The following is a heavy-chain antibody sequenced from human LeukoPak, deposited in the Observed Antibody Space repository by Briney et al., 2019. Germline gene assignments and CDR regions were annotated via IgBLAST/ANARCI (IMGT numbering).Heavy chain of an antibody. J-gene: IGHJ6*02. V-gene: IGHV1-69*04. CDR1: GGTFSSYA. CDR3: ARENSSGWYYYYGMDV. D-gene: IGHD6-19*01. Sequence: ASVKVSCKASGGTFSSYAISWVRPAPGQGLEWMGRIIPIPGIANYAQKFQGRVTITADKSTSTAYMELSSLRSEDTAVYYCARENSSGWYYYYGMDVWGQGTTVTVSS. CDR2: IIPIPGIA.